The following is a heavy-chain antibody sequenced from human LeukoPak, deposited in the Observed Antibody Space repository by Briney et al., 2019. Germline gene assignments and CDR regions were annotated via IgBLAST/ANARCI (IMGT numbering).Heavy chain of an antibody. CDR2: IYYSGST. Sequence: SETLSLTCTVSGGSISSGDYYWSWIRQPPGKGLEWIGYIYYSGSTYYNPSLKSRVTISVDTSKNQFSLKLSSVTAADTAVYYCARAPDSSGHKVDAFDIWGQGTMVTVSS. J-gene: IGHJ3*02. CDR1: GGSISSGDYY. V-gene: IGHV4-30-4*08. D-gene: IGHD3-22*01. CDR3: ARAPDSSGHKVDAFDI.